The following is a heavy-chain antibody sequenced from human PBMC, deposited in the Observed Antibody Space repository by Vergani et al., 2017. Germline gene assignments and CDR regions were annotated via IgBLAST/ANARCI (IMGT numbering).Heavy chain of an antibody. D-gene: IGHD6-19*01. CDR1: GFTFSSYW. J-gene: IGHJ6*02. V-gene: IGHV3-7*01. Sequence: EVQLVESGGGLVQPGGSLRLSCAASGFTFSSYWMSWVRQAPGKGLEWVANIKQDGSEKYYVDSVKGRFTISRDNAKNSLYLQMNSLRAEDTAVYYCEGSGWYHGMDVWGQGTTVTVSS. CDR2: IKQDGSEK. CDR3: EGSGWYHGMDV.